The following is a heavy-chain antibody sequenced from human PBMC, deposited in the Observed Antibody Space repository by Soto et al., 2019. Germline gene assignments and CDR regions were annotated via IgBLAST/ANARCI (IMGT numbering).Heavy chain of an antibody. V-gene: IGHV4-34*01. CDR2: TSESGIT. D-gene: IGHD1-1*01. Sequence: WTWIRQPPGKGLEWIGETSESGITNYNPSLKTRLVMSLDTSENQFSLKLSSVTAADTAVYYCARLTGTQDYWGQGTRVTVSS. CDR3: ARLTGTQDY. J-gene: IGHJ4*02.